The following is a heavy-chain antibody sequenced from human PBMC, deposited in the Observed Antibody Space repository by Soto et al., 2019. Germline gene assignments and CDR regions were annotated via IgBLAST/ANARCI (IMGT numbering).Heavy chain of an antibody. CDR2: IKQDGSEK. CDR3: ARLGNEYISSWSSYYYGMDV. CDR1: GFTFSSYW. Sequence: GGSLRLSCAASGFTFSSYWMSWVRQAPGKGLEWVANIKQDGSEKYYVDSVKGRFTISRDNAKNSLYLQMNSLRAEDTAVYYCARLGNEYISSWSSYYYGMDVWGQGTTVTVSS. D-gene: IGHD6-13*01. V-gene: IGHV3-7*03. J-gene: IGHJ6*02.